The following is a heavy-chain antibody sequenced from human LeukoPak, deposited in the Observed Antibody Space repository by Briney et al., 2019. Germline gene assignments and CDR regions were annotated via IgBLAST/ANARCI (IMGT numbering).Heavy chain of an antibody. J-gene: IGHJ3*02. CDR3: ARSYSRGDAFDI. V-gene: IGHV3-43*01. Sequence: GGSLRLSCVASGFVFEDYTMHWVRQVPGKGLEWVSLINYDGTSTYYADSVKGRFTISRDNAKNTLYLQMNSLRAEDTAVYYCARSYSRGDAFDIWGQGTMVTVSS. CDR2: INYDGTST. D-gene: IGHD6-13*01. CDR1: GFVFEDYT.